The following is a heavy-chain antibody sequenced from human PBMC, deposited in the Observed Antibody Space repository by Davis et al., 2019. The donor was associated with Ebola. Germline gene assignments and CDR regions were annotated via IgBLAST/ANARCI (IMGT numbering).Heavy chain of an antibody. CDR2: INYSGYT. V-gene: IGHV4-59*01. CDR1: GGSLTNNY. J-gene: IGHJ5*02. CDR3: TKDGGRS. D-gene: IGHD3-16*01. Sequence: PSETLSLTCTVSGGSLTNNYWSWIRQPPGQRLESLGYINYSGYTNYNPFVKSRDTISIDTSKCQFSLKLTSATAADTSVYYCTKDGGRSWGQGTLVTVSS.